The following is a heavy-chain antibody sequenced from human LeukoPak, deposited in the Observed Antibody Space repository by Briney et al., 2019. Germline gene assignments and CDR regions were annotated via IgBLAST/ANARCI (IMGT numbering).Heavy chain of an antibody. J-gene: IGHJ6*02. CDR1: GYSFASYW. CDR3: ARQGVSYGMDV. D-gene: IGHD3-16*01. V-gene: IGHV5-51*01. Sequence: RGESLKISCKGSGYSFASYWLGWVRQMPGKGLEWMGIIYPGDSDIRYSPSFQGQVTISADKSISTAYLQWSSMKASDTAMYYCARQGVSYGMDVWGHGTTVTVSS. CDR2: IYPGDSDI.